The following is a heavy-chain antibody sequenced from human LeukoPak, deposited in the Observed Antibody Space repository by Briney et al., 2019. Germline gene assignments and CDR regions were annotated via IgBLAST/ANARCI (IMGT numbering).Heavy chain of an antibody. J-gene: IGHJ6*03. D-gene: IGHD3-3*01. CDR2: IYYSGST. Sequence: SETLSLTCTVSGGSISSHYWSWIRQPPGKGLEWIGYIYYSGSTNYNPSLKSRVTISVDTSKNQFSLKLSSVTAADTAVYYCARDAAAPRYYDFWSGSYYYMDVWGKGTTVTVSS. CDR1: GGSISSHY. CDR3: ARDAAAPRYYDFWSGSYYYMDV. V-gene: IGHV4-59*11.